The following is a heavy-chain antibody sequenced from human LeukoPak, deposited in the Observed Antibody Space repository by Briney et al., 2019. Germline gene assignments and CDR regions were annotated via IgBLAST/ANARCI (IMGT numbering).Heavy chain of an antibody. CDR1: GGSISSGGSY. J-gene: IGHJ3*02. Sequence: SETLSLTCTVSGGSISSGGSYWGWIRQPPGKGLEWIGSIYYSGSTYYNPSLKSRVTISVDTSKNQFSLKLSSVTAADTAVYYCARDDGGNLNDAFDIWGQGTMVTVSS. V-gene: IGHV4-39*07. CDR2: IYYSGST. D-gene: IGHD4-23*01. CDR3: ARDDGGNLNDAFDI.